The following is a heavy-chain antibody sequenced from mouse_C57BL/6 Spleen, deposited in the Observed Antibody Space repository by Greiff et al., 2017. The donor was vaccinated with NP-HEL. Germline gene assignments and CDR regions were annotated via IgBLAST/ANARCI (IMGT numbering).Heavy chain of an antibody. CDR2: INPNYGTT. D-gene: IGHD1-1*01. CDR1: GYSFTDYN. Sequence: VQLKESGPELVKPGASVKISCKASGYSFTDYNMNWVKQSNGKSLEWIGVINPNYGTTSYNQKFKGKATLTVDKSSSTAYMQLNSLTSEDSAVYYCAITTVAPYYAMDYWGQGTSVTVSS. J-gene: IGHJ4*01. V-gene: IGHV1-39*01. CDR3: AITTVAPYYAMDY.